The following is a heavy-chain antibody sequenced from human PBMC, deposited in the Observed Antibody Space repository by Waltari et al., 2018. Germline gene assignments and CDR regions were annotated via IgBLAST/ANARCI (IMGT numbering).Heavy chain of an antibody. Sequence: QITLTESGPRQVRPTQTLTLTCTLSGFSLRTDGVGVGWVRQLTTTVLEWLAIVYWDGDKRYSPSLKSRLTITGDTSKNQVVLTMINMDPVDTAAYLCVYSRRGAGSGSRWYYFNYWGHGTLVTVSS. V-gene: IGHV2-5*02. CDR2: VYWDGDK. CDR3: VYSRRGAGSGSRWYYFNY. D-gene: IGHD6-19*01. CDR1: GFSLRTDGVG. J-gene: IGHJ4*01.